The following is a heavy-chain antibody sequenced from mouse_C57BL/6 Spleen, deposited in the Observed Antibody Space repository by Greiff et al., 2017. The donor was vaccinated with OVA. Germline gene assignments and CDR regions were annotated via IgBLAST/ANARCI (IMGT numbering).Heavy chain of an antibody. J-gene: IGHJ3*01. CDR1: GFTFSSYA. CDR3: ARDRSSYGWFAY. Sequence: DVMLVESGGGLVKPGGSLKLSCAASGFTFSSYAMSWVRQTPEKRLEWVATISDGGSYTYYPDNVKGRFTISRDNAKNNLYLQMSHLKSEDTAMYYCARDRSSYGWFAYWGQGTLVTVSA. D-gene: IGHD1-1*01. V-gene: IGHV5-4*01. CDR2: ISDGGSYT.